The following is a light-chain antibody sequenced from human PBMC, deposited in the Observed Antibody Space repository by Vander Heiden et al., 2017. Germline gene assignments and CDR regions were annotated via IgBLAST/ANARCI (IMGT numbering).Light chain of an antibody. Sequence: EIVLTQSPGTLSLSPGERATLSCRASQSVSSSYLAWYQQKPGQAPRLLIYGASSRATGIPARFSGSGSGTDFTLTISSLEPEDFAVYYCQQYGSSPLFTFGHGTKVDIK. CDR2: GAS. CDR1: QSVSSSY. CDR3: QQYGSSPLFT. V-gene: IGKV3-20*01. J-gene: IGKJ3*01.